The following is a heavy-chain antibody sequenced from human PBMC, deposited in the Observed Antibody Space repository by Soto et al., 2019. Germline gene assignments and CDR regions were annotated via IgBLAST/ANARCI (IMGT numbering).Heavy chain of an antibody. V-gene: IGHV1-69*12. Sequence: QVQLVQSGAEVKKPGSSVKVSCKASGGTLSNYAISWVRQAPGQGLEWMGGIIPMFGTANYAQKFQGRVTITADESTSTAHMELSSLRSEDTAVYYCAAHFHWGPYYYYYGMDVWGQGTTVTVSS. D-gene: IGHD7-27*01. J-gene: IGHJ6*02. CDR1: GGTLSNYA. CDR3: AAHFHWGPYYYYYGMDV. CDR2: IIPMFGTA.